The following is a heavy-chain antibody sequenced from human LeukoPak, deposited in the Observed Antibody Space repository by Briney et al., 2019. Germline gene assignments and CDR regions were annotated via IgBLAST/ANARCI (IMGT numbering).Heavy chain of an antibody. V-gene: IGHV3-23*01. CDR2: ISGSGGST. Sequence: GGSLRLSCAASGFTFSSYAMSWVRQAPGKGLEWVSAISGSGGSTYYADSVKGRFTISRDNSKNTLYLQMNSLRAEDTALYYCARAYYYGSGSYSNGAFDIWGQGTMVTVSS. CDR3: ARAYYYGSGSYSNGAFDI. D-gene: IGHD3-10*01. J-gene: IGHJ3*02. CDR1: GFTFSSYA.